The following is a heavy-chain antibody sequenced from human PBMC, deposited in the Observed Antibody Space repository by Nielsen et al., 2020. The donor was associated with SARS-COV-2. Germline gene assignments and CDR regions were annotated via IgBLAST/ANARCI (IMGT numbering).Heavy chain of an antibody. J-gene: IGHJ2*01. Sequence: GGSLRLSCAASGFTFDDYGMSWVRQAPGKGLEWVSGINWNGGSTGYADSVKGRFTISRDNAKNSLYLQMNSLRAEDTALYHCARDHQYSYGLFDLWGRGTLVTVSS. CDR1: GFTFDDYG. CDR2: INWNGGST. D-gene: IGHD5-18*01. CDR3: ARDHQYSYGLFDL. V-gene: IGHV3-20*01.